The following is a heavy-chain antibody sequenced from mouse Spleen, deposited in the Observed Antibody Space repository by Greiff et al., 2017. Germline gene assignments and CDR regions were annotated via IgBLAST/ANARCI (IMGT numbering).Heavy chain of an antibody. J-gene: IGHJ2*01. V-gene: IGHV1-42*01. Sequence: EVQLQQSGPELVKPGASVKISCKASGYSFTGYYMNWVKQSPEKSLEWIGEINPSTGGTTYNQKFKAKATLTVDKSSSTAYMQLKSLTSEDSAVYYCARSSTVVATEGLDYWGQGTTLTVSS. D-gene: IGHD1-1*01. CDR2: INPSTGGT. CDR1: GYSFTGYY. CDR3: ARSSTVVATEGLDY.